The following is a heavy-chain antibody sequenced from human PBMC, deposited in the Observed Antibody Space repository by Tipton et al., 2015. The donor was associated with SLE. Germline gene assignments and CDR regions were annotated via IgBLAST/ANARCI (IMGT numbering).Heavy chain of an antibody. Sequence: TLSLTCAVYGGSFSGYYWSWIRQPPGKGLEWIGEINHSGSTNYNPSLKSRVTISVDTSKNQFSLKLSSVTAADTAVYYCARLGSECGGDCSDAFDIWGQGRMVAVCS. CDR2: INHSGST. V-gene: IGHV4-34*01. D-gene: IGHD2-21*02. CDR1: GGSFSGYY. J-gene: IGHJ3*02. CDR3: ARLGSECGGDCSDAFDI.